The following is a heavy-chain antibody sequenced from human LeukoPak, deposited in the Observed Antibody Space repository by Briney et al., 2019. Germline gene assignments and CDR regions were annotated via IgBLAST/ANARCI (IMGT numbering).Heavy chain of an antibody. V-gene: IGHV4-39*01. CDR1: GGSISSSSYY. CDR2: IYYSGST. D-gene: IGHD2-15*01. J-gene: IGHJ4*02. Sequence: SETLSLTCTVSGGSISSSSYYWGWIRQPPGKGLEWIGSIYYSGSTYYNPSLKSRVTISVDTSKNQFSLKLSSVTAADTAVYYCARQKKNCSGGSCLNFDYWGQGTLATVSS. CDR3: ARQKKNCSGGSCLNFDY.